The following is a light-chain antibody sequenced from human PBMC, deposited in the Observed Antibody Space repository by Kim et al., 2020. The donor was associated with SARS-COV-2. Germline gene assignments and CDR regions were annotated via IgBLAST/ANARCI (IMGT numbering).Light chain of an antibody. V-gene: IGKV3-20*01. J-gene: IGKJ2*01. CDR1: QTINNNF. Sequence: EIVLSQSPGTLSLSPGERATLSCRASQTINNNFLAWYQQELGQAPRLLIYGAFTRATGIPDRFRGGRSGTNFTLTISRLEPEDFVVYFCQQYSSSPTFGQGTKREI. CDR3: QQYSSSPT. CDR2: GAF.